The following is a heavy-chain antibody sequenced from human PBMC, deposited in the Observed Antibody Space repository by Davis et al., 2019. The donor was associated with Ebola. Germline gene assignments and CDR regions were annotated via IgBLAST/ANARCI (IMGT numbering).Heavy chain of an antibody. V-gene: IGHV3-11*01. CDR3: ARDRSGFYGMDV. Sequence: GESLKISCAASGFIFSDYYMSWIRQAPGKGLEWVSYISSSGSTIYYADSVKGRFTISRDNAKNSLYLQMNSLRAEDTAVYYCARDRSGFYGMDVWGKGTTVTVSS. J-gene: IGHJ6*04. CDR2: ISSSGSTI. CDR1: GFIFSDYY.